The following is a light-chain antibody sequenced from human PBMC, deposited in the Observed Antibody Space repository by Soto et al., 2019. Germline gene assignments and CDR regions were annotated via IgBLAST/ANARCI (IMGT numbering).Light chain of an antibody. V-gene: IGKV3-20*01. CDR1: QIVSSTY. CDR3: QQYGNSAT. J-gene: IGKJ3*01. CDR2: GAS. Sequence: EIVLTQSPGTLSLSPGERATLSCRASQIVSSTYLAWYQQKPGQAPRLLIYGASSRATGSPDRFSGSGSGTDFTLTISRLEPDDFAVYYCQQYGNSATFGPGTKVDIK.